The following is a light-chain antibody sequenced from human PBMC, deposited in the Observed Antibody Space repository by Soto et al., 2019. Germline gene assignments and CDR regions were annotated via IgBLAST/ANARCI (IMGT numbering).Light chain of an antibody. CDR3: QQYATSPPRYI. V-gene: IGKV3-20*01. Sequence: EIVLTQSPGTLSLSPGERATLSCRASQSVSSSYLAWYQQKPGQAPRLLIYGASSRATGIQDRFSGSGSETDFTLTISRLEPEDFAVYYCQQYATSPPRYIFGQGTKLEIK. CDR1: QSVSSSY. CDR2: GAS. J-gene: IGKJ2*01.